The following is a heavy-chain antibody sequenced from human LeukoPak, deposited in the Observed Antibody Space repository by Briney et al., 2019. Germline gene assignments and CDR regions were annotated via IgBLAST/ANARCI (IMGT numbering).Heavy chain of an antibody. CDR3: ARIKYPGETVPRYFGWLGESILDY. CDR1: GGSISSGGYY. D-gene: IGHD3-9*01. CDR2: IYHSGST. Sequence: SQTLSLTCTVSGGSISSGGYYWSWIRQPPGKGLEWIGYIYHSGSTYYNPSLKSRVTISVDRSKDQFSLKLSSVTAADTAVYYCARIKYPGETVPRYFGWLGESILDYWGQGTLVTVSS. J-gene: IGHJ4*02. V-gene: IGHV4-30-2*01.